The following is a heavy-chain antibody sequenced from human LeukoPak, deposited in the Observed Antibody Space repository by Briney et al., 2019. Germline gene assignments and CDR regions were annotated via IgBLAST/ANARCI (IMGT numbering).Heavy chain of an antibody. Sequence: PGGSLRLSCAASGFTFSSYSMNWVRQAPGKGLEWVSSISSSSRYIYYADSVKGRFTISRDNAKNSLYLQMNSLRAEDTAVYYCARGYPFDYWGQGTLVTVSS. V-gene: IGHV3-21*01. D-gene: IGHD5-12*01. J-gene: IGHJ4*02. CDR3: ARGYPFDY. CDR2: ISSSSRYI. CDR1: GFTFSSYS.